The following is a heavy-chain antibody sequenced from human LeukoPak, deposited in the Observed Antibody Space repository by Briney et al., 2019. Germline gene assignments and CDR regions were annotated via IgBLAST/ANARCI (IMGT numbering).Heavy chain of an antibody. CDR2: IRSKANSYAT. CDR1: GFTFSGSA. CDR3: TSATPIYCSGGSCYSSYYYYMDV. D-gene: IGHD2-15*01. J-gene: IGHJ6*03. Sequence: PGGSLRLSCAASGFTFSGSAMHWVRQASGKGVEWVGRIRSKANSYATAYAASVKGRFTISRDDSKNTAYLQMNSLKTEDTAVYYCTSATPIYCSGGSCYSSYYYYMDVWGKGTTVTVSS. V-gene: IGHV3-73*01.